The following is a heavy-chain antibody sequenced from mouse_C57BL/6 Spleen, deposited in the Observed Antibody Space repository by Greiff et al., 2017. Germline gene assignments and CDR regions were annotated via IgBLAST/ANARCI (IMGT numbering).Heavy chain of an antibody. CDR1: GYAFSSSW. Sequence: VQLQQSGPELVKPGASVKISCKASGYAFSSSWMNWVKQRPGKGLEWIGRIYPGDGDTNYNGKFKGKATLTADKSSSTAYMQLSSLTSEDSAVXFCASNYYAMDYWGQGTSVTVSS. CDR3: ASNYYAMDY. V-gene: IGHV1-82*01. J-gene: IGHJ4*01. CDR2: IYPGDGDT.